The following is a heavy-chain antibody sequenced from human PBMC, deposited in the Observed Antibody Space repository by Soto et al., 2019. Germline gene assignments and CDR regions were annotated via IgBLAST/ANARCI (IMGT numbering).Heavy chain of an antibody. CDR1: GGSFSGYY. D-gene: IGHD3-10*01. Sequence: QVQLQQWGAGLLKPSETLSLTCAVYGGSFSGYYWSWIRQPPGKGLEWIGEINHSGSTNYNPSLKSRVNISVDTYKNQFSLKLSSVTAADTAVYYCARGLGGSGLGGMDVWGQGTTVTVSS. J-gene: IGHJ6*02. V-gene: IGHV4-34*01. CDR2: INHSGST. CDR3: ARGLGGSGLGGMDV.